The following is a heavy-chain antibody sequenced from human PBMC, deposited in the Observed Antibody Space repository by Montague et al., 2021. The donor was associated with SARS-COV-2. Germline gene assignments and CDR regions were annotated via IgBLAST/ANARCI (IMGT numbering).Heavy chain of an antibody. CDR1: GGSFSGYY. J-gene: IGHJ4*02. V-gene: IGHV4-34*01. CDR3: TRWDPRTLTMIGLRGKSASDY. D-gene: IGHD4-23*01. Sequence: SETLSLTCAVYGGSFSGYYWTWIRKSPGKGLEWIAEINHSGTTNYNFNPSLRSRVTISVDPSKSQFSLKLSSVTAADTGVYYCTRWDPRTLTMIGLRGKSASDYWSQGTRVTVSS. CDR2: INHSGTT.